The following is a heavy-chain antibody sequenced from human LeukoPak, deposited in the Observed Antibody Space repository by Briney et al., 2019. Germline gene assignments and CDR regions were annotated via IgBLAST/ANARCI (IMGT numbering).Heavy chain of an antibody. CDR1: GYTFTGYY. V-gene: IGHV1-2*02. J-gene: IGHJ4*02. D-gene: IGHD3-22*01. CDR2: INRNSGGR. Sequence: ASVKVSCKPSGYTFTGYYIHWVRQAPGQGLEWMGWINRNSGGRNYAQKFQDRVTMTRDTSISTVYMELSRLKSDDTAVYYCARGPYDSSGYSDYWGQGTLVTVSS. CDR3: ARGPYDSSGYSDY.